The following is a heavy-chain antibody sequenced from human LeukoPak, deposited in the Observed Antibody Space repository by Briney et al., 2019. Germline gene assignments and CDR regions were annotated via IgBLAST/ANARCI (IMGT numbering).Heavy chain of an antibody. Sequence: SCKASGFTFSSYVMHWVRQAPGKGLEYVSAISSDGKRTFYANSVKGRFTISRDNSKNTVSLQMGSLRAEDMAVYYCVRVYHDSSDYSAYGYWGQGTLVTVSS. CDR1: GFTFSSYV. D-gene: IGHD3-22*01. CDR2: ISSDGKRT. CDR3: VRVYHDSSDYSAYGY. J-gene: IGHJ4*02. V-gene: IGHV3-64*01.